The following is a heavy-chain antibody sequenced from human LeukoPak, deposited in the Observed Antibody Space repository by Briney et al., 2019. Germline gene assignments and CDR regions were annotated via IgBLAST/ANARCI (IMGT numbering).Heavy chain of an antibody. CDR2: INGDGSST. J-gene: IGHJ4*02. D-gene: IGHD6-6*01. V-gene: IGHV3-74*01. CDR3: ARGPNSNWSGLDF. CDR1: GFTFSDYW. Sequence: PGGSLRLSCAASGFTFSDYWMHWVRQAPGKGLVWVSRINGDGSSTSYLDSVKGRFSISRDNAKNTLHLQMNSLRAEDTAVYYCARGPNSNWSGLDFWGQGTLLTVSS.